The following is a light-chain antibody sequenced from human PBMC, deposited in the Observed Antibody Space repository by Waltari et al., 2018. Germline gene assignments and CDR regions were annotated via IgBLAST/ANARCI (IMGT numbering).Light chain of an antibody. CDR1: SSDVGGYNF. CDR3: SSYTSSSTVL. J-gene: IGLJ2*01. V-gene: IGLV2-14*03. Sequence: QSALTQPASVSGSPGQSITISCTGTSSDVGGYNFVSWYQQHPGKAPKLMIYDVSNRPSGVANRLSGSKSGNTASLTISRLQAEDEADYYCSSYTSSSTVLFGGGTKLTVL. CDR2: DVS.